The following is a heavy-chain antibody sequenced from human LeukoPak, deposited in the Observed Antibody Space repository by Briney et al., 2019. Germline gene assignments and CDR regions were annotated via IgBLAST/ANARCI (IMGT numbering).Heavy chain of an antibody. CDR3: ARRPGSFTFDY. D-gene: IGHD2-2*01. V-gene: IGHV4-4*02. CDR2: IYHSGST. J-gene: IGHJ4*02. CDR1: GGSISSSNW. Sequence: SGTLSLTCAVSGGSISSSNWWSWVRQPPGKGLEWIGEIYHSGSTNYNPSLKSRFTISIDTSKNQFSLKLSSVTAADTAVYYCARRPGSFTFDYWGQGTLVTVSS.